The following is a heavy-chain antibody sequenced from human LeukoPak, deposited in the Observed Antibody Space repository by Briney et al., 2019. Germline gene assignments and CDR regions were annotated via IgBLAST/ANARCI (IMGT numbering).Heavy chain of an antibody. Sequence: SETLSLTCTVSGDSMSSYYWSWIRQPPGKGLEWIGHIYYSGSTDYNPSLKSRLTISVDTSKNQFSLQLSSVTAADTAVYFCARQNSGARLNDWGQGTTVTVSS. D-gene: IGHD6-25*01. J-gene: IGHJ6*02. CDR1: GDSMSSYY. V-gene: IGHV4-59*08. CDR3: ARQNSGARLND. CDR2: IYYSGST.